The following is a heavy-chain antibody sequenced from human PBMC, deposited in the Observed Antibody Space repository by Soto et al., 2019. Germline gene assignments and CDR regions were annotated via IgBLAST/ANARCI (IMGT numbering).Heavy chain of an antibody. CDR3: AVSSSWTQFDY. J-gene: IGHJ4*02. CDR1: GRAFSAYY. CDR2: INHSGST. Sequence: SQTLSLTCSVNGRAFSAYYWSWIRQPPGKGLEWIGEINHSGSTNYNPSLKSRATISVDTSKNQFSLKLSSVTAADTAVYYCAVSSSWTQFDYWGQGTLVTVSS. D-gene: IGHD6-13*01. V-gene: IGHV4-34*01.